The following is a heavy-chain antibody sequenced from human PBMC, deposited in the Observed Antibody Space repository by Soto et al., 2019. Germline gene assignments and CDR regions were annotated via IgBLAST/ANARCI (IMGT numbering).Heavy chain of an antibody. J-gene: IGHJ3*02. V-gene: IGHV4-61*01. CDR2: ISYSGSP. Sequence: SETLSLTCTVSGGSVSSGSHYWSWIRQPPGKGLEWIAYISYSGSPDYNPSLKSRVSISIDMSKNQISLKVRSVTAADTAVYYCARDLSDSLDSFDAFDICGQGTMLT. CDR3: ARDLSDSLDSFDAFDI. CDR1: GGSVSSGSHY. D-gene: IGHD3-22*01.